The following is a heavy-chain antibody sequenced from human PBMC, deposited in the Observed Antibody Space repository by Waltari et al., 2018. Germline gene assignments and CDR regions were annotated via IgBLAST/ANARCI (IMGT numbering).Heavy chain of an antibody. CDR1: GFSVSANY. CDR3: ASTLHLDGWLDGFDI. V-gene: IGHV3-53*01. CDR2: IDRDGNT. D-gene: IGHD1-1*01. Sequence: EEQLVESGGGVIQIGGSLRLSCEGSGFSVSANYMNWVRQGPGKGLEWVSTIDRDGNTYYADSVKGRFATSRGSSRDTVYFEMNSLRPDDTAVYYCASTLHLDGWLDGFDIWGQGTVVTVSS. J-gene: IGHJ3*02.